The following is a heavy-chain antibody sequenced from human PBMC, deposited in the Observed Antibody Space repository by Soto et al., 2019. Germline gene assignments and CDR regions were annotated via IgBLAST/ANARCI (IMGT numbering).Heavy chain of an antibody. Sequence: EVQLVESGGGLVQPGGSLRLSCAASGFTFSTYWMSWVRQAPGKGLEWVANIKQDGSEKYYVDSVKGRFTISRDNAKNXGXLXLNCLRAEGTGVYYCARDPNIVVVAAATYYYYGMDVWVPGTTVAVSS. J-gene: IGHJ6*02. V-gene: IGHV3-7*04. CDR1: GFTFSTYW. CDR2: IKQDGSEK. D-gene: IGHD2-2*01. CDR3: ARDPNIVVVAAATYYYYGMDV.